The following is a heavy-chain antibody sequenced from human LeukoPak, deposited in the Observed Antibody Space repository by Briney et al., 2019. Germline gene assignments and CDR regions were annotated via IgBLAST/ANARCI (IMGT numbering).Heavy chain of an antibody. CDR3: AGGPDRGY. Sequence: GGSLRLSCAASGFTISNNYMSWVPQAPGKGLEGGSLIYSGGSKYYADSVKGRFTISRDNSKNTLYLQMNSLRAEDTAVYYCAGGPDRGYWGQGTLATVSS. CDR2: IYSGGSK. CDR1: GFTISNNY. V-gene: IGHV3-53*01. J-gene: IGHJ4*02. D-gene: IGHD1-14*01.